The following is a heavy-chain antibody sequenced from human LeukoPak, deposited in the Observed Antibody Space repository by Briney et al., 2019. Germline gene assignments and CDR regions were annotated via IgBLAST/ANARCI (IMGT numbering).Heavy chain of an antibody. Sequence: PSQTLSLTCTVSGGSISSGGHSWSWIRQPPGKGLEWIGYIYHSGSGSTYYNPSLKSRVTISVDRSKNQFSLKLSSVTAADTAVYYCARGNVVVPAVDYWGQGTLVTVSS. CDR2: IYHSGSGST. J-gene: IGHJ4*02. CDR3: ARGNVVVPAVDY. CDR1: GGSISSGGHS. V-gene: IGHV4-30-2*01. D-gene: IGHD2-2*01.